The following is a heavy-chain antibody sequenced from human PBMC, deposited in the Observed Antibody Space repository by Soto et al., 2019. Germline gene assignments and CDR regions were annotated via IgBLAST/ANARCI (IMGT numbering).Heavy chain of an antibody. CDR2: ISYDGSNK. D-gene: IGHD3-10*01. J-gene: IGHJ4*02. CDR3: ARDFGGSGSSYFDY. V-gene: IGHV3-30-3*01. CDR1: GFTFSSYA. Sequence: GGSLRLSCAASGFTFSSYAMHWVRQAPGKGLEWVAVISYDGSNKYYADSVKGRFTISRDNSKNTLYLQMNSLRAEDTAVYYCARDFGGSGSSYFDYWGQGTLVTVSS.